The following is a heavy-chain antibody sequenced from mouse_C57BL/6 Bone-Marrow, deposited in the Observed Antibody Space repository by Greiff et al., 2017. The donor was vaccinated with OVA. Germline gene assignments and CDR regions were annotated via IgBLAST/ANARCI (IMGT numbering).Heavy chain of an antibody. CDR2: IDPENGDT. CDR1: GFNIKDDY. V-gene: IGHV14-4*01. Sequence: LQQSGAELVRPGASVKLSCTASGFNIKDDYMHWVKQRPEQGLEWIGWIDPENGDTEYASKFQGKATITADTSSNTAYLQLSSLTSEDTAVYYCTTEGDYYAMDYWGQGTSVTVSS. J-gene: IGHJ4*01. CDR3: TTEGDYYAMDY.